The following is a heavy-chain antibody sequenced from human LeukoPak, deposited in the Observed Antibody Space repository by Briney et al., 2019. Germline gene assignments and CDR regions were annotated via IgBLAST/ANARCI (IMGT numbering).Heavy chain of an antibody. CDR2: INSDGSST. Sequence: GGSLRLSCAASGFTFRSYSMNWVRHAPGKGLVWVSRINSDGSSTIYADSVKGRFTISRDNAKNTLYLQMNSLRAEDTAVYYCARDAGYSGSISYFDYWGQGTLVTVSS. D-gene: IGHD2-15*01. CDR3: ARDAGYSGSISYFDY. J-gene: IGHJ4*02. CDR1: GFTFRSYS. V-gene: IGHV3-74*01.